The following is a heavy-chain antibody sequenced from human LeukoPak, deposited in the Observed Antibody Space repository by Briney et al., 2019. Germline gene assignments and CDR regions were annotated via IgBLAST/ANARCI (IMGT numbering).Heavy chain of an antibody. CDR3: ARDWWFDP. CDR1: GFTFSSYD. V-gene: IGHV3-30*02. J-gene: IGHJ5*02. CDR2: IRYDGSKE. Sequence: GGSLRLSCAASGFTFSSYDMHWVRQAPGKGLEWMALIRYDGSKEYYAYSVKGRFTISRDNAKSTLYLQMNSLRAEDTAMYYCARDWWFDPWGQGALVTVSS.